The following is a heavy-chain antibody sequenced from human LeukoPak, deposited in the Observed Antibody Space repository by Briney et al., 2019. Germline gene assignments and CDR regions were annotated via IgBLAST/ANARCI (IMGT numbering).Heavy chain of an antibody. V-gene: IGHV4-39*01. CDR1: GGSISSYY. D-gene: IGHD3-3*01. CDR3: ARQHYDFWSGHTAYYFDY. CDR2: IYHSGST. Sequence: SETLSLTCTVPGGSISSYYWGWIRQPPGKGLEWIGSIYHSGSTYYNPSLKSRVTISVDTSKNQFSLKLSSVTAADTAVYYCARQHYDFWSGHTAYYFDYWGQGTLVTVSS. J-gene: IGHJ4*02.